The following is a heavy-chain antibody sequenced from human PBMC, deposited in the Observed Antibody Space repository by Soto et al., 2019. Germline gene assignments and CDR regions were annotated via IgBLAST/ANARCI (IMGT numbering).Heavy chain of an antibody. D-gene: IGHD2-21*02. CDR2: FESGGSI. CDR3: ARAGVTPDFFDY. Sequence: LRLSCAASGFSVRTNYMSWVRQAPGKGLEWVSVFESGGSIYYADSVKGRFIISRDYAKNTVYLQMNSLRAEDTAVYYCARAGVTPDFFDYWGQGTLVTVSS. V-gene: IGHV3-53*01. CDR1: GFSVRTNY. J-gene: IGHJ4*02.